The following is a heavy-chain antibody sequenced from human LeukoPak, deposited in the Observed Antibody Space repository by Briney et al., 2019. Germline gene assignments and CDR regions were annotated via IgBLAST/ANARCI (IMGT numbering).Heavy chain of an antibody. Sequence: KSSETLSLTCTVSGASISSYYWSWIRQPAGKGLEWIGRIYSSGNTNYNPALKSRVIMSVDTSRNQLSLKLSSVTAADTAVYYCARDYDKAFDSWGQGTLVTVSS. CDR3: ARDYDKAFDS. CDR2: IYSSGNT. CDR1: GASISSYY. J-gene: IGHJ4*02. D-gene: IGHD3-9*01. V-gene: IGHV4-4*07.